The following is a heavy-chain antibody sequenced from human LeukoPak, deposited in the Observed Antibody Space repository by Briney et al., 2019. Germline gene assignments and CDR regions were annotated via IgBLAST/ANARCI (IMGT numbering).Heavy chain of an antibody. CDR1: GYTFTGYY. CDR2: INPNSGGT. CDR3: ARAGLGGYNAFDI. D-gene: IGHD3-22*01. Sequence: ASVKVSCKASGYTFTGYYMHWVRQAPGQGLEWMGWINPNSGGTNYAQKFQGRVTMTRDTSISTAYMELSRLRSDDTAVYYCARAGLGGYNAFDIWGQGTMVTVSS. J-gene: IGHJ3*02. V-gene: IGHV1-2*02.